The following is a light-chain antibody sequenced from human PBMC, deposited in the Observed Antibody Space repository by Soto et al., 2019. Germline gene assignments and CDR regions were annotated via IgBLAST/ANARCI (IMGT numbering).Light chain of an antibody. J-gene: IGLJ1*01. CDR1: SSDVGGYNY. Sequence: QSALTQPASVSGSPGQSITISCTGTSSDVGGYNYVSWYQQHPGKAPKLMIYDVSNRPSGVSNRFSGFKSGNTASLTISGLQAEDEADYYCSSYRSSNTPFVFGTGTKVTVL. V-gene: IGLV2-14*01. CDR3: SSYRSSNTPFV. CDR2: DVS.